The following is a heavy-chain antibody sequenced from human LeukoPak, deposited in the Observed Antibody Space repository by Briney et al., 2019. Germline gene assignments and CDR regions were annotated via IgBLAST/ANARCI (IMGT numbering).Heavy chain of an antibody. V-gene: IGHV3-23*01. CDR2: ISGSGGTT. D-gene: IGHD3-9*01. CDR1: RXTFSSYA. Sequence: GGSLRLSCAASRXTFSSYAMSWVRQAPGKGLEWVLAISGSGGTTYNADSVKGRFTISRDNSKNTLYLQLNSLRAEDTAVYYCAKGAGNFDWSYHDYWGQGTLVTVSS. CDR3: AKGAGNFDWSYHDY. J-gene: IGHJ4*02.